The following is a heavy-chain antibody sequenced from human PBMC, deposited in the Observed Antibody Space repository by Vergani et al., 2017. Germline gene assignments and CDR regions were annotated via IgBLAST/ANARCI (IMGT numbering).Heavy chain of an antibody. D-gene: IGHD1-26*01. V-gene: IGHV2-70*15. CDR2: IDWDDDK. Sequence: QVTLRESGPALVKPTQTPTLTCTFSGFSLSTSGMCVSWIRQPPGKALEWRARIDWDDDKYYSTSLKTRLTISKDTSKNQVVLTMTNMDPVDTATYYCAQVENSGSYPWFDPWGQATLITVSS. CDR1: GFSLSTSGMC. J-gene: IGHJ5*02. CDR3: AQVENSGSYPWFDP.